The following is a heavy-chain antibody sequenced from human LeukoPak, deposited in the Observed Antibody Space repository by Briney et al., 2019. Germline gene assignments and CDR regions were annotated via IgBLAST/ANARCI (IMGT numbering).Heavy chain of an antibody. CDR3: ARETGTNEYFDY. J-gene: IGHJ4*02. D-gene: IGHD1-7*01. V-gene: IGHV1-18*01. Sequence: ASVKVSCKASGYTFTSYDINWVRQATGQGLEWMGWMNPNSGNTNYAQKLQGRVTMTTDTSTSTAYMELRSLRSDDTAVYYCARETGTNEYFDYWGQGTLVTVSS. CDR2: MNPNSGNT. CDR1: GYTFTSYD.